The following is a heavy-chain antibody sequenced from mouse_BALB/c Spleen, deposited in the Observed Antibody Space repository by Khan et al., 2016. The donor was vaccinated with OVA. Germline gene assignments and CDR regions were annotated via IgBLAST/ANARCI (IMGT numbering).Heavy chain of an antibody. V-gene: IGHV1-4*02. J-gene: IGHJ3*01. CDR2: INPSSGYT. D-gene: IGHD1-1*01. CDR3: ARGVYGSRSTWLAH. Sequence: VQLQQSAAELSRPGASVKMSCKASGYTFSGYTMHWVKQRPGQGLEWIGYINPSSGYTKYNQSFKDKTTLTADKSSSTAYMQLRSLTSEDSAVYYCARGVYGSRSTWLAHWGQGTLVTVSA. CDR1: GYTFSGYT.